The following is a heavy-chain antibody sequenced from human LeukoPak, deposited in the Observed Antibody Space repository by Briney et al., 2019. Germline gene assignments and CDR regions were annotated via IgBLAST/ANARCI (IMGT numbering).Heavy chain of an antibody. J-gene: IGHJ4*02. CDR3: ARVRQLWLGVDY. V-gene: IGHV3-74*01. CDR2: INSDGSST. D-gene: IGHD5-18*01. Sequence: GGSLRLSCAASGFTFSSYWMHWVRQAPGKGLVWVSRINSDGSSTSYADSVKGRFTISRDNAKNTLYLQMNSMRAEDTAVYYCARVRQLWLGVDYWGQGTLVTVSS. CDR1: GFTFSSYW.